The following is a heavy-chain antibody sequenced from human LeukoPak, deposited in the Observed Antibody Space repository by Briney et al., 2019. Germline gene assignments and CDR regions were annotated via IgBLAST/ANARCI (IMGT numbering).Heavy chain of an antibody. V-gene: IGHV1-69*06. CDR1: GASFSSYA. Sequence: SVKVSCKASGASFSSYAISWVRQAPGRGLEWMGRIIPIFGTPNYAQRFQGRVTITADIVSSTAYMEVNNLTSEDTAVYFCAKQGALRQDYYMDVWGNGTTVTVSS. CDR3: AKQGALRQDYYMDV. CDR2: IIPIFGTP. J-gene: IGHJ6*03.